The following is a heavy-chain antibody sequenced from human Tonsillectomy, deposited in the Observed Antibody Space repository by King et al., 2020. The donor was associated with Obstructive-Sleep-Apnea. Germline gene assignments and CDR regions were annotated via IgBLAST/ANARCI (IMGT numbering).Heavy chain of an antibody. CDR2: INHSGST. D-gene: IGHD3-22*01. Sequence: VQLQQWGAGLLKPSETLSLPCAVYGGSFSGYYWSWIRQPPGKGLEWIGEINHSGSTNYNPSLKSRVTISVDTSKNQFSLKLSSVTAADTAVYYCARAALYDSYSFDYWGQGTLVTVSS. CDR3: ARAALYDSYSFDY. V-gene: IGHV4-34*01. J-gene: IGHJ4*02. CDR1: GGSFSGYY.